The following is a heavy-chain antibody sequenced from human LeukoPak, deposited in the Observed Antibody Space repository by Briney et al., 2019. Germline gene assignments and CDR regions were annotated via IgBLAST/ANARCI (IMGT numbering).Heavy chain of an antibody. Sequence: GRSLRLSCAVSRFTFSHFWMSWVRQAPRKGREWVANIKQDGSEKYYIDSVKGRFTIYRDNAKNSLYLQMNRLRAEHTALYYRATYWGYRYGSAEDFDYWGQGTLVTVSS. D-gene: IGHD5-18*01. J-gene: IGHJ4*02. CDR1: RFTFSHFW. CDR2: IKQDGSEK. V-gene: IGHV3-7*01. CDR3: ATYWGYRYGSAEDFDY.